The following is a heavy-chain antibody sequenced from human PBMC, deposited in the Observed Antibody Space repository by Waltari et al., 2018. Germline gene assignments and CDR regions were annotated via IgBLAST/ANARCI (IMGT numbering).Heavy chain of an antibody. V-gene: IGHV4-38-2*02. CDR1: GYSISSGYY. D-gene: IGHD1-26*01. CDR2: IYHSGGT. J-gene: IGHJ2*01. CDR3: AREPIVGATAFWYFDL. Sequence: QVQLQESGPGLVKPSETLSLTCTVSGYSISSGYYWGWIRPPPGKGLEWIGSIYHSGGTYYNPSLKSRVTISVDTSKNQFSLKLSSVTAADTAVYYCAREPIVGATAFWYFDLWGRGTLVTVSS.